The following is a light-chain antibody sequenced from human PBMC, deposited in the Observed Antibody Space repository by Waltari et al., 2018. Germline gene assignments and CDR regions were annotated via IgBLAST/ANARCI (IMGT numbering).Light chain of an antibody. CDR3: QHYNNWPRT. J-gene: IGKJ1*01. CDR2: GAS. CDR1: QSVSSN. V-gene: IGKV3-15*01. Sequence: EIVMTQSPATLSVSQGERATLSCRASQSVSSNLAWYQQKPGQAPRLLIYGASTRATGIPARFSCSGSGTEFTLTISSLQSEDFAVYYCQHYNNWPRTFGQGTKVEI.